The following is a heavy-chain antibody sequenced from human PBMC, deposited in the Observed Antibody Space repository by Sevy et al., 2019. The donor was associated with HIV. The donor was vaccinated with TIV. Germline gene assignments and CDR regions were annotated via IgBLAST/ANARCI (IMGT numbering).Heavy chain of an antibody. D-gene: IGHD2-8*02. J-gene: IGHJ3*02. Sequence: GGSLRLSCTASGFTFSNHAMHGVRQGPCKGPEWVAFIRNDRSHEYYADSVKGRFTISRDNSKNTLYLQMNSLRPEDTAVYYCARDRKVLLVVYAIPFDAFDIWGQGTMVTVSS. CDR2: IRNDRSHE. V-gene: IGHV3-30*02. CDR3: ARDRKVLLVVYAIPFDAFDI. CDR1: GFTFSNHA.